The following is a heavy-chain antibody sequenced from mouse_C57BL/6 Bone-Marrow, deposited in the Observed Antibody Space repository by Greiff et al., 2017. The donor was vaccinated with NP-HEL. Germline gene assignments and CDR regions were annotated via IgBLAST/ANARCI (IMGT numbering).Heavy chain of an antibody. Sequence: EVKLMESGGDLVKPGGSLKLSCAASGFTFSSYGMSWVRQTPDKRLEWVATISSGGSYTYYPDSVKGRFTISRDNAKNTLYLQMSSLKYEDTAMYYCARHPPRDYYGSRHWYFDVWGTGTTVTVSS. D-gene: IGHD1-1*01. J-gene: IGHJ1*03. CDR1: GFTFSSYG. V-gene: IGHV5-6*01. CDR3: ARHPPRDYYGSRHWYFDV. CDR2: ISSGGSYT.